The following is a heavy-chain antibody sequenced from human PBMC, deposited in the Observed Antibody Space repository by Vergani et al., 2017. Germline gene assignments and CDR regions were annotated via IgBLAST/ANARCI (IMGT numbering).Heavy chain of an antibody. CDR3: TTVNGEPPIGMDV. D-gene: IGHD2-8*01. V-gene: IGHV3-15*01. Sequence: EVQLVESGGGLVKPGGSLRLSCAASGFTFSNAWMSWVRQAPGKGLEWVGRIKSKTDGGITDYAAPVKGRFTISRDDSKNTLYLQMNSLKTEDTAVYYCTTVNGEPPIGMDVWGQGTTVTVSS. CDR2: IKSKTDGGIT. J-gene: IGHJ6*02. CDR1: GFTFSNAW.